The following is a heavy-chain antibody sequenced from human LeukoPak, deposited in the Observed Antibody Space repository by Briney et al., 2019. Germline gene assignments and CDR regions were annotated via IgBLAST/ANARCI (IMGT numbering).Heavy chain of an antibody. J-gene: IGHJ4*02. Sequence: ASVKVSCKASGYTFTSYDINWVRQATGQGLEWMGWMNPNSGNTGYAQKFQGRVTMTTDTSTSTAYMELRSLRSDDTAVYYCARPMVRGVISPLYFDHWGQGTLVTVSS. V-gene: IGHV1-8*01. CDR2: MNPNSGNT. D-gene: IGHD3-10*01. CDR3: ARPMVRGVISPLYFDH. CDR1: GYTFTSYD.